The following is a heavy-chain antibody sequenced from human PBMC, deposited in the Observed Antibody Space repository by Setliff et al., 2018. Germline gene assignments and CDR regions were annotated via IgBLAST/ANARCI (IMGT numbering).Heavy chain of an antibody. Sequence: ASVKISCKASGYTFTSYHMHWVRQAPGQGLEWMGIVFHTGDNTIYARMFQGRATMTRDTSTSTVYMELSSLRSEDTAVYYCAREKPHTYNFDYWGQGTPVTVSS. J-gene: IGHJ4*02. CDR3: AREKPHTYNFDY. V-gene: IGHV1-46*01. CDR2: VFHTGDNT. D-gene: IGHD1-1*01. CDR1: GYTFTSYH.